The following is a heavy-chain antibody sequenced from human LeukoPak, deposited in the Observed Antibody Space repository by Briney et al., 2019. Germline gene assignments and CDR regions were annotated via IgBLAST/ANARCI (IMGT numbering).Heavy chain of an antibody. V-gene: IGHV4-61*02. D-gene: IGHD3-22*01. J-gene: IGHJ4*02. CDR1: GGSISSCSYY. CDR3: ARGFSTYYYDSSGYYYIRD. Sequence: SQTLSLTCTVSGGSISSCSYYWSWIRQPAGKGLEWIGRIYTSGSTNYNPSLKSRVTISVDTSKNQFSLKLSSVTAADTAVYYCARGFSTYYYDSSGYYYIRDWGQGTLVTVSS. CDR2: IYTSGST.